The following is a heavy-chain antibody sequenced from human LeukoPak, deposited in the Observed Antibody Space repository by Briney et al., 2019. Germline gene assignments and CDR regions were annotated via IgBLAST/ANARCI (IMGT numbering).Heavy chain of an antibody. V-gene: IGHV4-59*01. D-gene: IGHD6-13*01. CDR3: ARDVAAADYFDY. J-gene: IGHJ4*02. CDR2: IYYSGST. Sequence: SETLSLTCTVSGGSISSYYWSWIRQPPGKGLEWIGYIYYSGSTNYNPSLKSRVTISVGTSKNQFSLKLSSVTAADTAVYYCARDVAAADYFDYWGQGTLVTVSS. CDR1: GGSISSYY.